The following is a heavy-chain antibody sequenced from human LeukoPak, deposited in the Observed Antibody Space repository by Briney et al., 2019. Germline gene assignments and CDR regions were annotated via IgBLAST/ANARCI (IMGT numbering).Heavy chain of an antibody. CDR3: ARAPSAGDYYPWYFDL. CDR2: ITRTSSYI. V-gene: IGHV3-21*01. CDR1: GFSFSDYS. J-gene: IGHJ2*01. Sequence: PGGSLRLSCAASGFSFSDYSMNWVRQAPGKVLEWVSSITRTSSYIYYTDSMKGRFTISRDNAKKSLYLQMNTLRAEDTALYYCARAPSAGDYYPWYFDLWGRGTLVTVSS. D-gene: IGHD7-27*01.